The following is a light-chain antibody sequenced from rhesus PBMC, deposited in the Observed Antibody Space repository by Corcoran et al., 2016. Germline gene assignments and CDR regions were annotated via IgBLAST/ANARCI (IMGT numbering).Light chain of an antibody. CDR3: QQYNSLPWT. V-gene: IGKV1-32*01. Sequence: DIQMTQSPSSLSASVGDRFTINCRASQGISSYLNWYQQKPGKGHKLLIYYANRLESWVPSRFSGSGSGTEFTLTISSLQSEDFATYYCQQYNSLPWTFGQGTKVEIK. J-gene: IGKJ1*01. CDR1: QGISSY. CDR2: YAN.